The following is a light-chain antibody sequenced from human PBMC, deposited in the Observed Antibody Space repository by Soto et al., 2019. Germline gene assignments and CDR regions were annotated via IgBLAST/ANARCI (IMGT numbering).Light chain of an antibody. Sequence: EIVMTQSPATLSVSPGERATLSCRASQSVSNNLAWYQQKPGQAPRLLIYGASTRATGIPATFSGSGSGTEFTLTISSLQSEDFALYYCQQYNNWPRTFGQETKVEIK. CDR3: QQYNNWPRT. CDR1: QSVSNN. J-gene: IGKJ1*01. V-gene: IGKV3-15*01. CDR2: GAS.